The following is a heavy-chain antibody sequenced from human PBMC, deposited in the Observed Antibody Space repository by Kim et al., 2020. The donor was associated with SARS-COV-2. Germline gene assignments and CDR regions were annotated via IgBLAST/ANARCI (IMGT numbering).Heavy chain of an antibody. Sequence: KGRFTISRDNSKNTLYLQMNSLRAEDTAVYYCAKDHTPKLWFGPSLTLDYWGQGTLVTVSS. D-gene: IGHD3-10*01. V-gene: IGHV3-23*01. J-gene: IGHJ4*02. CDR3: AKDHTPKLWFGPSLTLDY.